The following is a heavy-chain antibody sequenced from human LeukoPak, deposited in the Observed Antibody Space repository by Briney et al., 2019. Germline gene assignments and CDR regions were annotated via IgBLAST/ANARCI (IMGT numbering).Heavy chain of an antibody. D-gene: IGHD3-16*02. Sequence: SETLSLTCAVHGASFAGYSWSWIRQSPGKGLEWIGEVNRVGYTIYNPSLKSRVNISIDTSTTQFSLRLSSVTVADTAVYFCARETVVSDYNWFDPWGQGTLVTVSS. CDR2: VNRVGYT. CDR3: ARETVVSDYNWFDP. V-gene: IGHV4-34*01. CDR1: GASFAGYS. J-gene: IGHJ5*02.